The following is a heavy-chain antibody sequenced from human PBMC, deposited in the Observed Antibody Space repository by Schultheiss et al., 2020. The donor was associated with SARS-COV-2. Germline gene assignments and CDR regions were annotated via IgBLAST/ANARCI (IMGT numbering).Heavy chain of an antibody. Sequence: SETLSLTCTVSGGSISSYYWSWIRQPPGKGLEWIGHIYDTGSTYYNPSLKSRVTISVDTSKNQFSLKLSSVTAADTAVYYCAKDEKGSMGYWGQGTLVTVSS. CDR3: AKDEKGSMGY. J-gene: IGHJ4*02. D-gene: IGHD3-10*01. CDR1: GGSISSYY. CDR2: IYDTGST. V-gene: IGHV4-4*08.